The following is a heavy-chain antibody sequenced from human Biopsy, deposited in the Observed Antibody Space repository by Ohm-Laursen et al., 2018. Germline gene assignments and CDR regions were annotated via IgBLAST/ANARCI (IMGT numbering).Heavy chain of an antibody. CDR1: GDSINSSY. CDR2: ISNSGNT. CDR3: ARRGSGGRSFDY. D-gene: IGHD2-15*01. V-gene: IGHV4-59*08. Sequence: SETLSLTCTVSGDSINSSYWSWIRQAPGKGLEWIGFISNSGNTNYNPSLKSRVTISAATSKNQFSLKLGSVTAADTAVFYCARRGSGGRSFDYWGQGSLVTVSS. J-gene: IGHJ4*02.